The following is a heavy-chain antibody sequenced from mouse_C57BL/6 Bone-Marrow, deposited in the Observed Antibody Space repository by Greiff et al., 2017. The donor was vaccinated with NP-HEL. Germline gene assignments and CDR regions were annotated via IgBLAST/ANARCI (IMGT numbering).Heavy chain of an antibody. D-gene: IGHD2-3*01. CDR2: IRLKSDNYAT. CDR1: GFTFSNYW. Sequence: EVKLVESGGGLVQPGGSMKLSCVASGFTFSNYWMNWVRQSPEKGLEWVAQIRLKSDNYATLYAESVKGRFTISRDDSKSSVYLQMNNLRAEDTGIYYCTGDDGFLWYFDVWGTGTTVTVSS. J-gene: IGHJ1*03. V-gene: IGHV6-3*01. CDR3: TGDDGFLWYFDV.